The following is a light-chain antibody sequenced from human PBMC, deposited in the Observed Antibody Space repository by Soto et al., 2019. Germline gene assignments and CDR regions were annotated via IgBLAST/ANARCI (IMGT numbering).Light chain of an antibody. J-gene: IGKJ1*01. V-gene: IGKV1-5*01. Sequence: DIQMTQSPSTLSASVGDRVTITCRASRRISSWLAWYQQQPGKAPKLLVYDASTLQSGVPSRFSGNSSGTEFTLTISRLQPEDLATYFFQQYNGYPWTFGQGTRVGIK. CDR1: RRISSW. CDR3: QQYNGYPWT. CDR2: DAS.